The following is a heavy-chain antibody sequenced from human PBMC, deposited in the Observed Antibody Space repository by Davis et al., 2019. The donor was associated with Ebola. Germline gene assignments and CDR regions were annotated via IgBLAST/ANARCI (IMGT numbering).Heavy chain of an antibody. J-gene: IGHJ3*02. CDR1: GFTFSTYT. CDR2: ISISSAFI. CDR3: AGGESGWDASDI. Sequence: GESLKISCAASGFTFSTYTMTWVRQAPEKGLEWVSSISISSAFIYYADSVKGRFTVSRDNAKNSLSLQMNSLRAEDTAVYYCAGGESGWDASDIWGRGTMVTVSS. V-gene: IGHV3-21*01. D-gene: IGHD6-19*01.